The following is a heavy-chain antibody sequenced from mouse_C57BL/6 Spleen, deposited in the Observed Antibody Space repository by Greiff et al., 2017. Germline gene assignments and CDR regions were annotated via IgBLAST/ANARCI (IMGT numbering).Heavy chain of an antibody. V-gene: IGHV5-4*01. D-gene: IGHD2-4*01. Sequence: EVKLVESGGGLVKPGGSLKLSCAASRFTFSSYAMSWVRQTPEKRLEWVATISDGGSYTYYPDNVKGRFTISRDNAKNNLYLQMSHLKSEDTAMYYCARDGDYGGFAYWGQGTLVTVSA. CDR3: ARDGDYGGFAY. CDR2: ISDGGSYT. J-gene: IGHJ3*01. CDR1: RFTFSSYA.